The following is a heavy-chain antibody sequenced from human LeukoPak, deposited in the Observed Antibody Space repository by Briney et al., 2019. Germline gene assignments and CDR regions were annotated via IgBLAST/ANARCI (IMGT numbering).Heavy chain of an antibody. V-gene: IGHV3-23*01. D-gene: IGHD3-3*01. CDR1: GFTFSTYA. J-gene: IGHJ6*02. Sequence: PGGSLRLSCAASGFTFSTYAMSWVRQAPGKGLEWVSAISGSGGSTYYADSVKGRFTISRDNSKNTLYLQMSSLRAEDTAVYYCAKVNWDYDFWSGSTGPQLDGMDVWGQGTTVTVSS. CDR2: ISGSGGST. CDR3: AKVNWDYDFWSGSTGPQLDGMDV.